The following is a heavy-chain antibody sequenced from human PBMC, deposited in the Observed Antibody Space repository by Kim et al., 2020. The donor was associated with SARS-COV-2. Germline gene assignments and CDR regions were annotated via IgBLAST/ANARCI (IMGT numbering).Heavy chain of an antibody. D-gene: IGHD5-12*01. J-gene: IGHJ5*02. CDR3: ARGRGYSGYVST. V-gene: IGHV1-8*02. CDR2: MNPNSGNT. Sequence: ASVKVSCKASGYTFTSYDINWVRQATGQGLEWMGWMNPNSGNTGYAQKFQGRVTMTRNTSISTAYMELSSLRSEDTAVYYCARGRGYSGYVSTWGQGTLVTVSS. CDR1: GYTFTSYD.